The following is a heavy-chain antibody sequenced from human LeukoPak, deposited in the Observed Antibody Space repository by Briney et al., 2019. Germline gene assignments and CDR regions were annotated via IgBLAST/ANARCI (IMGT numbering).Heavy chain of an antibody. Sequence: SETLSLTCTVSGGSISSYYWSWIQQPAGKGLEWIGRIYTSGSTNYNPSLKSRVTMSVDTSKNQFSLKLSSVTAADTAVYYCARDYSGGYSNWFDPWGQGTLVTVSS. CDR2: IYTSGST. CDR1: GGSISSYY. V-gene: IGHV4-4*07. D-gene: IGHD1-26*01. J-gene: IGHJ5*02. CDR3: ARDYSGGYSNWFDP.